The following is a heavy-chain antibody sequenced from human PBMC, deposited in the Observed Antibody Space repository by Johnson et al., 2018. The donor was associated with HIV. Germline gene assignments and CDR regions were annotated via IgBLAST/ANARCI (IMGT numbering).Heavy chain of an antibody. V-gene: IGHV3-30*02. CDR2: IRYDGSNK. CDR1: GFTFSSYG. Sequence: QVQLVESGGGVVQPGGSLRLSCAASGFTFSSYGMHWVRQAPGKGLEWVAFIRYDGSNKYYADSVKGRFTISSDNSKNTLYRQMNSLRAEDTAVYYCAKGMDYYDSSGYYRRVYDAFDIWGQGTMVTVSS. CDR3: AKGMDYYDSSGYYRRVYDAFDI. D-gene: IGHD3-22*01. J-gene: IGHJ3*02.